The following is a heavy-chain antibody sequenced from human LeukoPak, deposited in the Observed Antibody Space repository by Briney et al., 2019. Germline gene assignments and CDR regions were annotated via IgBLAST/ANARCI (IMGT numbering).Heavy chain of an antibody. V-gene: IGHV3-30*02. D-gene: IGHD3-3*01. CDR3: AKDVRRITIFGVVKYNWFDP. Sequence: GGSLRLSCAASGFTFSSYGMHWVRQAPGKGLEWVAFIRYDGSNKYYADSVKGRFTISRDNSKNTLYLQMNSLRAEDTAVYYCAKDVRRITIFGVVKYNWFDPWGQGTLVTVSS. CDR2: IRYDGSNK. CDR1: GFTFSSYG. J-gene: IGHJ5*02.